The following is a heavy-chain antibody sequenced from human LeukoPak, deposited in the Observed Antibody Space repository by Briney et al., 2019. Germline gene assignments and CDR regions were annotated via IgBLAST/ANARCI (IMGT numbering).Heavy chain of an antibody. Sequence: GGSLRLSCAASGFTFSSYAMSWVRQAPGKGLEWVSAISGSGGSTYYADSVKGRFTISRDNSKNTLYLQMNSLRAEDTAVYYCAKLTIFGVVIISSGSYFDYWGRGTLVTVSS. V-gene: IGHV3-23*01. CDR3: AKLTIFGVVIISSGSYFDY. CDR2: ISGSGGST. D-gene: IGHD3-3*01. CDR1: GFTFSSYA. J-gene: IGHJ4*02.